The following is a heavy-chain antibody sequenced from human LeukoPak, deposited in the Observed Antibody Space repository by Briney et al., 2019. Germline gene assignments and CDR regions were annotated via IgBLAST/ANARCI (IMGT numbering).Heavy chain of an antibody. CDR1: GLTFRAYY. J-gene: IGHJ4*02. CDR3: ACYGIEPPY. Sequence: GGSLRLSCAASGLTFRAYYMHWFRQAPGKGLVWVSRINIGGSSTTYADSVKGRFTVSRDNAKNTLYLQMNSLRAEDTAVYYCACYGIEPPYWGQGTLVTVSS. D-gene: IGHD1-14*01. CDR2: INIGGSST. V-gene: IGHV3-74*01.